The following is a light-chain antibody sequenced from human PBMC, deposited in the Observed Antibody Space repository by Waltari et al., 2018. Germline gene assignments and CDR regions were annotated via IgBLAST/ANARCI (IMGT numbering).Light chain of an antibody. V-gene: IGLV2-14*03. CDR3: SSHTPSSTRV. CDR2: DVT. CDR1: SDDVGRYKF. Sequence: QSALTQPASVSGSPGQSITISCTGSSDDVGRYKFVSLYQQHPGKVPKLLIFDVTDRLAGVSDRFSRSQSGHTASLTISGLQPEDEADYYCSSHTPSSTRVFGGGTRVTVL. J-gene: IGLJ2*01.